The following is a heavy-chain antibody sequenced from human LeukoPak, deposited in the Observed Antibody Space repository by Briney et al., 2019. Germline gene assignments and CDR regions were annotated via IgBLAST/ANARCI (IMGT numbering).Heavy chain of an antibody. D-gene: IGHD6-13*01. CDR2: INSDGSST. CDR1: GFTFSSYW. J-gene: IGHJ5*02. V-gene: IGHV3-74*01. Sequence: GGSLRLSCAASGFTFSSYWMHWVRQAPGKGLVWVSRINSDGSSTSYADSVKGRFTISRDNAKNTLYLQVNSLRAEDTAVYYCARACIAAAPKHWFDPWGQGTLVTVSS. CDR3: ARACIAAAPKHWFDP.